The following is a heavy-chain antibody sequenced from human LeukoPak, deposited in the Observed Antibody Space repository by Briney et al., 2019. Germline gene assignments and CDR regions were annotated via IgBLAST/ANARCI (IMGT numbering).Heavy chain of an antibody. Sequence: GGSLRLSCAASGFTVSSNYMSWVRQAPGKGPEWVSVIYSDGSTYYADSVKGRFTISRDTSKNTLYLQMNSLRTEDTAVYYCARGARPDYVYSYMDVWGKGTTVTVSS. D-gene: IGHD3-10*02. CDR2: IYSDGST. J-gene: IGHJ6*03. CDR3: ARGARPDYVYSYMDV. V-gene: IGHV3-53*01. CDR1: GFTVSSNY.